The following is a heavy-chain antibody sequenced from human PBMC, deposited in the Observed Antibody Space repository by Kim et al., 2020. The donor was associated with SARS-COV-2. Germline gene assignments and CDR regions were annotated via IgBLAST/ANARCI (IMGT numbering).Heavy chain of an antibody. CDR2: ISYDGSNK. Sequence: GGSLRLSCAASGFSFSSYAMHWVRQAPGKGLEWVAVISYDGSNKYYADSVKGRFTISRDNSKNTLYLQMNSLRAEDTAMYYCASALRGYSYEYFDYWGQ. CDR3: ASALRGYSYEYFDY. D-gene: IGHD5-18*01. J-gene: IGHJ4*02. V-gene: IGHV3-30*04. CDR1: GFSFSSYA.